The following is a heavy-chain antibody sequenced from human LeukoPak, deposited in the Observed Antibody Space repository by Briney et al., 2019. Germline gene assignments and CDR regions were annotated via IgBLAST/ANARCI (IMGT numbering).Heavy chain of an antibody. Sequence: GGSLRLSCAASGFTFSSYSMNWVRQAPGKGLEWVSSISSSSSYIYYADSVKGRFTISRDNAKNSLYLQMNSLRAEDTAVYYCARDGDYGSGSYYDNFDYWGQGTLVTVSS. CDR1: GFTFSSYS. CDR3: ARDGDYGSGSYYDNFDY. CDR2: ISSSSSYI. J-gene: IGHJ4*02. D-gene: IGHD3-10*01. V-gene: IGHV3-21*01.